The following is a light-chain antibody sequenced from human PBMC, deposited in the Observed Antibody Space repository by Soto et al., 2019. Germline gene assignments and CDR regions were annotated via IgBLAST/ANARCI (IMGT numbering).Light chain of an antibody. CDR2: DAS. CDR1: QSVSSSH. J-gene: IGKJ1*01. Sequence: EIVLTQSPGTLSLSPGERATLSCRASQSVSSSHLAWYQQKPGLAPRLLIYDASNRVTGIPDRFSGSGSGTDFTLTISRLELEDFAVYYCQQYGSTQEFGQGTKVEIK. V-gene: IGKV3-20*01. CDR3: QQYGSTQE.